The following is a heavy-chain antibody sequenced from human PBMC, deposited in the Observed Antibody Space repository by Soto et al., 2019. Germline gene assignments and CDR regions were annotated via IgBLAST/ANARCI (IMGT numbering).Heavy chain of an antibody. D-gene: IGHD2-15*01. V-gene: IGHV3-49*03. CDR2: IRSKAYGGTT. CDR1: GSTFGDYA. CDR3: TRDQVVVVVAATPHYYYHGMDV. Sequence: GGSLRLSCTASGSTFGDYAMSWFRQAPGKGLEWVGFIRSKAYGGTTEYAASVKGRFTISRDDSKSIAYLQMNSLKTEDTAVYYCTRDQVVVVVAATPHYYYHGMDVWGQGTTVTVSS. J-gene: IGHJ6*02.